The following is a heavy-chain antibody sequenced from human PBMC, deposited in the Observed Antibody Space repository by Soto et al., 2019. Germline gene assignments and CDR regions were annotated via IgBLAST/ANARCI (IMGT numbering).Heavy chain of an antibody. CDR3: ARDMGYSYGTSYYYGMDV. J-gene: IGHJ6*02. CDR1: GDSNSSYY. CDR2: IYYSGST. V-gene: IGHV4-59*01. Sequence: SETLSLTCTVSGDSNSSYYWSWIRQSPGKGLEWIGYIYYSGSTNYNPSLKSRVTISVDTSKNQFSLKLSSVTAADTAVYYCARDMGYSYGTSYYYGMDVWGQGTTVTVSS. D-gene: IGHD5-18*01.